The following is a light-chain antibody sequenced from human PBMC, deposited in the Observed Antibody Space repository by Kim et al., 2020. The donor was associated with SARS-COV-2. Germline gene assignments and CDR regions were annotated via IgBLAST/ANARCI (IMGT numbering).Light chain of an antibody. CDR1: KLGDKY. J-gene: IGLJ2*01. CDR2: QDS. CDR3: QAWDSSTVV. Sequence: SYELTQPHSVSVSPGQTARITCSGDKLGDKYACWYQQKPGQSPVLVIYQDSKRHSGIPERFSGSNSGNTATLTISGTQAMDEADYYCQAWDSSTVVFGGG. V-gene: IGLV3-1*01.